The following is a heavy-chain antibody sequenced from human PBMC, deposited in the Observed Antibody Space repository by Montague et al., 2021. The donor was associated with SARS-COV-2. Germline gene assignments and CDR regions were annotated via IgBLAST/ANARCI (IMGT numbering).Heavy chain of an antibody. Sequence: TLSLTCTVPRGSISSGGNYWSWIRQHPVKGLEWIGYSYYSGSTYYNPSLKSRVSISVDTSKNQFSLKSSSVTAADTAVYYCARGRRYSSTWYGAFDPWGQGMQVTVSS. V-gene: IGHV4-31*03. CDR1: RGSISSGGNY. J-gene: IGHJ5*02. CDR2: SYYSGST. CDR3: ARGRRYSSTWYGAFDP. D-gene: IGHD6-13*01.